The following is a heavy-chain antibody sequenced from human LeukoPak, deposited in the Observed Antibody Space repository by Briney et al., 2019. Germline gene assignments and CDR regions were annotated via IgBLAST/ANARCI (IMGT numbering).Heavy chain of an antibody. V-gene: IGHV3-11*04. J-gene: IGHJ4*02. CDR1: GFTFSDYY. CDR3: ARDLHLKFGELFPLDY. D-gene: IGHD3-10*01. Sequence: GGSLRLSCAASGFTFSDYYMSWIRQAPGKGLEWVSYISSSGSTIYYADSVKGRFTISRDNAKNSLYLQMNSLRAEDTAVYYCARDLHLKFGELFPLDYWGQGTLVTVSS. CDR2: ISSSGSTI.